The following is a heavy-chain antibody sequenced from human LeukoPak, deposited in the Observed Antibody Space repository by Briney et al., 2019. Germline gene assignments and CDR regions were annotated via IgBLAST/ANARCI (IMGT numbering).Heavy chain of an antibody. Sequence: GGSLRLSCAASGFTFSSYWMSWVRQAPGKGLEWVAHIKQDGSEKYYVDSVKGRFTISRDNAKNSLYLQMNSLRAEDTAVYYCARVVSFYCSSTSCSSDYFDYWGQGTLVTVSS. CDR2: IKQDGSEK. V-gene: IGHV3-7*03. CDR3: ARVVSFYCSSTSCSSDYFDY. D-gene: IGHD2-2*01. CDR1: GFTFSSYW. J-gene: IGHJ4*02.